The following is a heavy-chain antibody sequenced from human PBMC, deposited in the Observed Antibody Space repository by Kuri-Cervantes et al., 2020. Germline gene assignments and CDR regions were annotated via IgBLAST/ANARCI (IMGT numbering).Heavy chain of an antibody. CDR2: ISGSGGST. CDR1: GFTFSSYA. V-gene: IGHV3-23*01. Sequence: GESLKISCAASGFTFSSYAMSWVRQAPGKGLEWVSAISGSGGSTYYADSVKGRFTISRDNSKNTLYLQMNSLRAEDTAVYYCAKDVHSSGWYFDYWGQGTLVTVSS. J-gene: IGHJ4*02. CDR3: AKDVHSSGWYFDY. D-gene: IGHD6-19*01.